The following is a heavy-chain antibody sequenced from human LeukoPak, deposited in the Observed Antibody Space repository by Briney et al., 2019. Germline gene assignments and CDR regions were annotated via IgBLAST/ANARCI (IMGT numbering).Heavy chain of an antibody. D-gene: IGHD1-7*01. J-gene: IGHJ3*02. CDR1: GFTFSSYS. Sequence: GGSLRLSCAASGFTFSSYSMNWVRQPPGKGLEWVSSISSSSSYIYYADSVKGRFTISRDNAKNSLYLQMNSLRAEDTAVYYCARDIPLKLRLGHDAFDIWGQGTMVTVSS. CDR3: ARDIPLKLRLGHDAFDI. V-gene: IGHV3-21*01. CDR2: ISSSSSYI.